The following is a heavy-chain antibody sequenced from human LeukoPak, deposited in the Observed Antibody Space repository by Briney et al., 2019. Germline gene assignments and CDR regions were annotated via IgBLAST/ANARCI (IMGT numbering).Heavy chain of an antibody. J-gene: IGHJ5*02. Sequence: KPSETLSLTCAVSGFSISSGYYWGWIRQPPGKGLEWIASIYHSGDTYYNPSFKSRGTISVDTSINQFSLTLSSVTAADTAVYYCARQVSWSTSGGNWFDPWGQGTLVTVSS. CDR2: IYHSGDT. D-gene: IGHD3-3*01. CDR3: ARQVSWSTSGGNWFDP. CDR1: GFSISSGYY. V-gene: IGHV4-38-2*01.